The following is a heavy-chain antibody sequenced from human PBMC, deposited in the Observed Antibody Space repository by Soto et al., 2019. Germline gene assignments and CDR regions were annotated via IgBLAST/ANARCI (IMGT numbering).Heavy chain of an antibody. CDR2: IYHSGRT. Sequence: QVQLQESGPGLVKPSRTLSLTCAVSGGSINSSNWWTWVRQPPGQGLEWIGEIYHSGRTNYNPSLKSRVTISIVTSKNQFSLKLASVTAADTAVYYCAGYYGSGSYYLDWFDPWGQGTLVTVSS. D-gene: IGHD3-10*01. CDR1: GGSINSSNW. J-gene: IGHJ5*02. CDR3: AGYYGSGSYYLDWFDP. V-gene: IGHV4-4*02.